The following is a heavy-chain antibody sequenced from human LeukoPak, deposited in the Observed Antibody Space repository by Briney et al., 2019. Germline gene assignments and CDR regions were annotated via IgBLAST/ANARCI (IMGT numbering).Heavy chain of an antibody. Sequence: GESLKISCKGSGYRLTSNWIGWVRQMPGKGLEWMGIIYPDDSDTRYSPSFQGQVTISVDKSISTAYLQWSSLKASDTATYYCARDYGSGTYRDAFDIWGQGTMVTVSS. D-gene: IGHD3-10*01. CDR2: IYPDDSDT. CDR3: ARDYGSGTYRDAFDI. V-gene: IGHV5-51*01. CDR1: GYRLTSNW. J-gene: IGHJ3*02.